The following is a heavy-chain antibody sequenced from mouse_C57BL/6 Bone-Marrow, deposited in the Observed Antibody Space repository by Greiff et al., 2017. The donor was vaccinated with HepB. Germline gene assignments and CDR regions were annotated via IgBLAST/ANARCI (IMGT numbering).Heavy chain of an antibody. CDR3: ARPITTVVAPYAMDY. CDR2: IDPSDSYT. J-gene: IGHJ4*01. V-gene: IGHV1-69*01. Sequence: QVQLQQPGAELVMPGASVKLSCKASGYTFTSYWMHWVKQRPGQGLEWIGEIDPSDSYTNYNQKFKGKSTLTVDKSSSTAYMQLSSLTSVDSAVYYCARPITTVVAPYAMDYWGQGTSVTVSS. CDR1: GYTFTSYW. D-gene: IGHD1-1*01.